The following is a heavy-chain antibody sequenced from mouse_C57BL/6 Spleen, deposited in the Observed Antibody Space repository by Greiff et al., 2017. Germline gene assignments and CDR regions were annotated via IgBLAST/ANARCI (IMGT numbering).Heavy chain of an antibody. J-gene: IGHJ3*01. CDR3: ARWLLFAY. Sequence: ELMLVGSGGGLVKPGGSLKFSFAPSEFPFSDFGMHWVRQAPGKGREWVAYISSGSSTIYYADTVKGRFTISRDNAKNTLFLQMTSLRSEDTAMYYCARWLLFAYWGQGTLVTVSA. D-gene: IGHD2-3*01. V-gene: IGHV5-17*01. CDR2: ISSGSSTI. CDR1: EFPFSDFG.